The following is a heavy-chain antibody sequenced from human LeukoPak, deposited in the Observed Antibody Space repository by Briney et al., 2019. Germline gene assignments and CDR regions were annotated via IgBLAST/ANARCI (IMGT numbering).Heavy chain of an antibody. Sequence: ASVKVSCKASGYTFTGYYMHWVRQAPGQGLEWMGWINPNSGGTNYAQKFQGRVTMTRDTSISTAYMELSRLRSDDTAVYYCARVKSVAGNRYFQRWGQGTLVTVSS. V-gene: IGHV1-2*02. J-gene: IGHJ1*01. CDR2: INPNSGGT. D-gene: IGHD6-19*01. CDR3: ARVKSVAGNRYFQR. CDR1: GYTFTGYY.